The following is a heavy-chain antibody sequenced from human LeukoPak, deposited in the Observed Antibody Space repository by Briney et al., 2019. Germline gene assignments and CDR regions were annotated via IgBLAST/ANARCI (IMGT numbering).Heavy chain of an antibody. V-gene: IGHV2-5*02. D-gene: IGHD2-2*01. J-gene: IGHJ3*01. Sequence: SGPTLVNPTQTLTLTCTFSGFSLTTSGLGVGWIRQPPGKALEWLALIYWDDDKRYSPSLKRRLSITKDTSKNQVVLTVTNMDPVDTATYYCAHLVPAGTSDAFDVWGQGTLVIVSS. CDR1: GFSLTTSGLG. CDR2: IYWDDDK. CDR3: AHLVPAGTSDAFDV.